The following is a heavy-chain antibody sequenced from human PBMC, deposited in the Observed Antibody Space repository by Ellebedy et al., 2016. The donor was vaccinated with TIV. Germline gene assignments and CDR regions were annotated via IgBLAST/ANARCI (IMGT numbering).Heavy chain of an antibody. V-gene: IGHV4-34*01. CDR1: GGSFSNYL. CDR2: INHSGST. J-gene: IGHJ4*02. Sequence: SETLSLTXTIYGGSFSNYLWSWIRQPPGKGLEWIGDINHSGSTNYSPSLRSRVTISIDTSIHQFSLKLTSVTAADTAVYYCAGGRADVWELLAYWGQGTLVTVSS. D-gene: IGHD1-26*01. CDR3: AGGRADVWELLAY.